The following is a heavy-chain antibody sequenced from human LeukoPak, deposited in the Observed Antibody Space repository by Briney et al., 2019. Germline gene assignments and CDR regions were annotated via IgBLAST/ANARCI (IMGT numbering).Heavy chain of an antibody. Sequence: SETLSLTCAVYGGSFSGYYWSWIRQPPGKGLEWIGEINHSGSTNYNPSLKSRVTISVDTSKNQFSLKLSSVTAADTAVYYCARDYYDFWSGYLGYMDVWGKGTTVTVSS. CDR3: ARDYYDFWSGYLGYMDV. J-gene: IGHJ6*03. D-gene: IGHD3-3*01. CDR1: GGSFSGYY. CDR2: INHSGST. V-gene: IGHV4-34*01.